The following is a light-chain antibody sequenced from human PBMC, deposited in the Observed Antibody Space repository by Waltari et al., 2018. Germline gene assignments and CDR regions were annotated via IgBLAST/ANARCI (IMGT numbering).Light chain of an antibody. Sequence: EIVMTQSPATLSVSPGERATLSCWASQSVFNKLAWYQQKPGQAPRLLVHGSSTRATGIPARFSGSGSGTEFTLTISSLQSEDSGHYYCQQYNDWPPTWTLGQGTKVEI. V-gene: IGKV3-15*01. CDR1: QSVFNK. CDR2: GSS. J-gene: IGKJ1*01. CDR3: QQYNDWPPTWT.